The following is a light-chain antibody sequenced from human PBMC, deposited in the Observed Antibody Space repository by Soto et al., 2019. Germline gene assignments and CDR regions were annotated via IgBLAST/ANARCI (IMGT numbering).Light chain of an antibody. CDR1: SSDVGGYNY. CDR3: SSYTSSIL. Sequence: QSALTQPASVSGSPGQSITISGTGTSSDVGGYNYVSWYQQHPGKAPKLMIYDVSNRPSGVSNRFSGSKSGNTASLTISGLQAEDAAYYYCSSYTSSILFGGGTMLTVL. V-gene: IGLV2-14*01. CDR2: DVS. J-gene: IGLJ2*01.